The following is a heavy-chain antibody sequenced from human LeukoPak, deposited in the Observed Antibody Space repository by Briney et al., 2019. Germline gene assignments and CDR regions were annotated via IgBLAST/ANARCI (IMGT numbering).Heavy chain of an antibody. CDR2: INPNSGGT. CDR1: GYTFTGYY. V-gene: IGHV1-2*02. J-gene: IGHJ4*02. D-gene: IGHD6-13*01. Sequence: ASVKVSCKASGYTFTGYYMHWVRQAPGQGLEWMGWINPNSGGTNYAQKFQGRVTMTRDTSISTAYMELSRLRSDDTAVYYCARESSIAAAGTFFDYWGQGTLVTVSS. CDR3: ARESSIAAAGTFFDY.